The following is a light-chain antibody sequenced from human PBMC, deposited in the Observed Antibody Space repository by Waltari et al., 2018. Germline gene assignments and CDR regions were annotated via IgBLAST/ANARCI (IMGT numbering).Light chain of an antibody. Sequence: EIVMTQSPVTLSVSPGERATLPCRASQSVSSNLAWYQQKPGQAPRLLIYGASTRATGIPARFSGSGSGTEFTLTISSMQSEDFAVYYCHQYNNWPPFTFGPGTKVDIK. CDR2: GAS. CDR3: HQYNNWPPFT. J-gene: IGKJ3*01. CDR1: QSVSSN. V-gene: IGKV3-15*01.